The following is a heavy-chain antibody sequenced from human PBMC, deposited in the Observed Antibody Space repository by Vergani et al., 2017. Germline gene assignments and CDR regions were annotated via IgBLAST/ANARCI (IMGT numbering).Heavy chain of an antibody. V-gene: IGHV3-NL1*01. Sequence: QVQLVESGGGVVQPGGSRRLSCAASGFSFRSFSMFWVRQPPGKGLAWVSKISPDGRTTEFADSVRGRFTISRDNSQTTVFLQMNSLRADDSAVYYCTKAGQYDSDNFHDSWGQGALVTVAS. CDR3: TKAGQYDSDNFHDS. CDR2: ISPDGRTT. J-gene: IGHJ1*01. D-gene: IGHD3-22*01. CDR1: GFSFRSFS.